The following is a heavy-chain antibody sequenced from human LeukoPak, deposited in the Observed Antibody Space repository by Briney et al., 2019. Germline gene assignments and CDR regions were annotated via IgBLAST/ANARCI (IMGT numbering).Heavy chain of an antibody. V-gene: IGHV1-18*01. CDR3: ARDPRYYGSGTVYYGMDV. D-gene: IGHD3-10*01. CDR2: ISAYNGNT. J-gene: IGHJ6*02. Sequence: GASVKVSCKASGYTVTSYGISWVRQAPGQGLEWMGWISAYNGNTNYAQKLQGRVTMTTDTSTSTAYMELRSLRSDDTAVYYCARDPRYYGSGTVYYGMDVWGQGTTVTVSS. CDR1: GYTVTSYG.